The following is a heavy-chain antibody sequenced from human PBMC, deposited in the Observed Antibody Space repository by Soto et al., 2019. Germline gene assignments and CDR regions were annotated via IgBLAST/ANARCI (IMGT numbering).Heavy chain of an antibody. D-gene: IGHD3-22*01. CDR2: IYSGGST. V-gene: IGHV3-53*01. Sequence: WGSLRLSCAASGFTVSSNYMSWVRQAPGKGLEWVSVIYSGGSTYYADSVKGRFTISRDNSKNTLYLQMNSLRAEDTAVYYCARSYYDSSGYYQPFDYWGQGTLVTVSS. J-gene: IGHJ4*02. CDR1: GFTVSSNY. CDR3: ARSYYDSSGYYQPFDY.